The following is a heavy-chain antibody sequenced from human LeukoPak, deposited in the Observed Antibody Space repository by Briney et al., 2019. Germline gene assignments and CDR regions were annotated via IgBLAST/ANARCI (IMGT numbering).Heavy chain of an antibody. D-gene: IGHD3-22*01. Sequence: PGGSLRLSCAGSGFTFSSYALSWVRQAPGKGLEWVSAISGGGSTYYADSVKGRFTISRDNSKNTLYLQMNSLRAEDTAVYYCAKGAGYDSRGYYHYFDYWGQGTLVTVSA. CDR3: AKGAGYDSRGYYHYFDY. J-gene: IGHJ4*02. CDR1: GFTFSSYA. V-gene: IGHV3-23*01. CDR2: ISGGGST.